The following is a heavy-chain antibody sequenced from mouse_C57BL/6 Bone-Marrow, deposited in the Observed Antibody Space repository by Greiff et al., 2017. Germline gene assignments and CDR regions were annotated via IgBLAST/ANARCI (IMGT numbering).Heavy chain of an antibody. CDR2: IYPRSGNT. CDR3: ARLKGTTAPYWYFDV. Sequence: VHLVESGAELARPGASVKLSCKASGYTFTSYGISWVKQRTGQGLEWIGEIYPRSGNTYYNEKFKGKATLTADKSSSTAYMELRSLTSEDSAVYFCARLKGTTAPYWYFDVWGTGTTVTVAS. V-gene: IGHV1-81*01. D-gene: IGHD1-2*01. J-gene: IGHJ1*03. CDR1: GYTFTSYG.